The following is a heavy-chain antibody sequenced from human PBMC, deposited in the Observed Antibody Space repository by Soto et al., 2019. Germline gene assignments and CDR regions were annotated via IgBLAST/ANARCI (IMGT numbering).Heavy chain of an antibody. D-gene: IGHD6-13*01. Sequence: PGGSLRLSCAASGFTFSSYWMSWVRQAPGKGLEWVANIKQDGSEKYYVDSVKGRFTISRDNAKNSLYLQMNSLRAEDTAVYYCARDGYSSSWYRGRYYYYGMDAWGQGTTVTVSS. J-gene: IGHJ6*02. V-gene: IGHV3-7*01. CDR3: ARDGYSSSWYRGRYYYYGMDA. CDR1: GFTFSSYW. CDR2: IKQDGSEK.